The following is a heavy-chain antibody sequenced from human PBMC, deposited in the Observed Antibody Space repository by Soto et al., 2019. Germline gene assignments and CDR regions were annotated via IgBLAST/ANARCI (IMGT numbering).Heavy chain of an antibody. CDR1: GFSLSTSEVG. Sequence: QITLKESGPTLVKPTQTLTLTCTFSGFSLSTSEVGVGWIRQPPGKALEWLALIFWNDDERYNPSPKSRLTITKDISKNQVVLTMTTMDPVDTATYYCAHSRVFDWFDPWGQGTLVTVSS. V-gene: IGHV2-5*01. CDR2: IFWNDDE. J-gene: IGHJ5*02. CDR3: AHSRVFDWFDP. D-gene: IGHD6-13*01.